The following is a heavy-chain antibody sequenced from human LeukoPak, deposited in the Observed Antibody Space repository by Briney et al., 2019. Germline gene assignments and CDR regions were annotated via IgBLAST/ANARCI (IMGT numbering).Heavy chain of an antibody. CDR3: ATRTIAVAGFDY. V-gene: IGHV4-39*01. CDR2: IYYSGST. J-gene: IGHJ4*02. CDR1: GGSISSSSYY. D-gene: IGHD6-19*01. Sequence: SETLSLTCTVSGGSISSSSYYWGWIRQPPGKGLEWIGSIYYSGSTYYNPSLKSRVTISVDTSKNQFSLKLSSVTAADTAVYYCATRTIAVAGFDYWGQGTLATVSS.